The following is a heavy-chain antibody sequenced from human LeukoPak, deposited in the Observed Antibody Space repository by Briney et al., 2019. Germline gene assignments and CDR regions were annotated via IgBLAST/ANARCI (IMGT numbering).Heavy chain of an antibody. V-gene: IGHV4-59*08. CDR1: GGSISNYY. D-gene: IGHD2-15*01. J-gene: IGHJ4*02. CDR2: IYDTEST. Sequence: SETLSLTCTVSGGSISNYYWSWIRQPPGKGLEWIGYIYDTESTNYNPSLESRVTISVDTSKNQSSLTLSSVTAADTAVYYCARHCTGGTCYSNYFDYWGQGTLVTVSS. CDR3: ARHCTGGTCYSNYFDY.